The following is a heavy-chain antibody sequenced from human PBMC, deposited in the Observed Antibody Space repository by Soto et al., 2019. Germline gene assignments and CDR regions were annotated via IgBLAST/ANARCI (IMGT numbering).Heavy chain of an antibody. Sequence: QVQLVQSGAEVKKPGSSVKVSCKTSGGTFSTYSIVWVRQAPGEGLEWMGGIIPIFGTANYAQKFQDRVTLTADKATNTAFRELSSLQSEDTAMYYCASSSGNNYGVGTNYYFDYWGQGTLVTVSS. CDR1: GGTFSTYS. V-gene: IGHV1-69*06. D-gene: IGHD1-26*01. CDR2: IIPIFGTA. J-gene: IGHJ4*02. CDR3: ASSSGNNYGVGTNYYFDY.